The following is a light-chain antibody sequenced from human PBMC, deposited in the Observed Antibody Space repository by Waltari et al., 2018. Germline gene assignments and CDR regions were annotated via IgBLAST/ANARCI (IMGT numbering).Light chain of an antibody. V-gene: IGKV1-39*01. Sequence: DIQMTQSPSSLSASAGDRVTISCRASQSISTYLNWYQQKPGKAPNLLIHAASSLQSGVPSRFRGSGSGTDFTLTISSLHPEDFATYYCQQAYSTPFTFGPGTAVDIK. J-gene: IGKJ3*01. CDR3: QQAYSTPFT. CDR2: AAS. CDR1: QSISTY.